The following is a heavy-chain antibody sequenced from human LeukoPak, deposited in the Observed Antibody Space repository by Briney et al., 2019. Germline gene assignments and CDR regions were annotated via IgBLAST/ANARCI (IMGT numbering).Heavy chain of an antibody. V-gene: IGHV4-59*01. CDR2: IYYSGST. CDR1: GGSISSYY. CDR3: ASVLVAADTADNWFDP. J-gene: IGHJ5*02. Sequence: SETLSLTCTVSGGSISSYYWSWIRQPPGKGLEWIGYIYYSGSTNYNPSLKSRVTISVDTSKNQFSLRLSSVTAADTAVYYCASVLVAADTADNWFDPWGQGTLVTVSS. D-gene: IGHD2-15*01.